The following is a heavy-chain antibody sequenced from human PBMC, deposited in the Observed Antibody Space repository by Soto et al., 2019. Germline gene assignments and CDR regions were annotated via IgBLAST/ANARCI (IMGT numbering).Heavy chain of an antibody. Sequence: PGESLKISCKGSGYSFTIYWIGWVRQMPGKGLEWMGIIYPGDSDTRYSPSFQGQVTISADKSISTAYLQWSSLKASDTAMYYCARLPPGDTDMVGAFDIWGQGTMVTVSS. CDR2: IYPGDSDT. D-gene: IGHD5-18*01. CDR3: ARLPPGDTDMVGAFDI. CDR1: GYSFTIYW. V-gene: IGHV5-51*01. J-gene: IGHJ3*02.